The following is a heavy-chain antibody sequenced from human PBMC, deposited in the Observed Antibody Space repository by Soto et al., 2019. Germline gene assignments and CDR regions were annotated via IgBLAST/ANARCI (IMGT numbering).Heavy chain of an antibody. V-gene: IGHV1-8*01. J-gene: IGHJ4*02. CDR3: ARIDASIAAH. D-gene: IGHD6-6*01. CDR2: MNPNSGNT. Sequence: RQATGQGLEWMGWMNPNSGNTGYAQKFRGRVTMTRNTSISTAYMELSSLRSEDTAVYYCARIDASIAAHWGQGTLVTV.